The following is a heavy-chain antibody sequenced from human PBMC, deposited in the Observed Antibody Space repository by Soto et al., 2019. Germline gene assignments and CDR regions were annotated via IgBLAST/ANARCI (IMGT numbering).Heavy chain of an antibody. CDR3: AKGAFLGPEDSDGYFDWLPHPFDY. Sequence: PGGSLRLSCAASGFTFSSYAMSWVRQAPGKGLEWVSAISGSGGSTYYAESVKGRFTISRDNSKNTLYLQMNSLRAEDTAVYYCAKGAFLGPEDSDGYFDWLPHPFDYWGQGTLVTVSS. CDR1: GFTFSSYA. J-gene: IGHJ4*02. CDR2: ISGSGGST. D-gene: IGHD3-9*01. V-gene: IGHV3-23*01.